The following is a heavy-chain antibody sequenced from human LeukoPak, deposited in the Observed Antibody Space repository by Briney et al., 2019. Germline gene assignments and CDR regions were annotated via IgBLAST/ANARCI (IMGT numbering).Heavy chain of an antibody. CDR2: IYSGGTT. Sequence: GGSLRLSCAASGFTFSSNYMNWVRQAPGQGLEWVSVIYSGGTTYYPDSVTGRFTISRDHSKNTRYLQLNSLGAEDTGVYYCARELHWGQGTLVTVSS. CDR1: GFTFSSNY. D-gene: IGHD1-26*01. CDR3: ARELH. V-gene: IGHV3-66*02. J-gene: IGHJ4*02.